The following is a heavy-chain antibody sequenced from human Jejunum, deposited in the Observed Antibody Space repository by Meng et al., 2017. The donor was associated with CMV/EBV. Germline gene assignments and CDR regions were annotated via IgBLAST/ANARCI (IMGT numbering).Heavy chain of an antibody. CDR2: IKPNTAGGTA. V-gene: IGHV3-15*01. CDR1: GFTFSNYW. CDR3: TANYFDY. Sequence: LTCAASGFTFSNYWMSWVRQAPGKGLEWIGRIKPNTAGGTADYVAPVKGRFTISRDDSKNTLYLQMNSLKSEDTAVYYCTANYFDYWGQGTLVTVSS. J-gene: IGHJ4*02.